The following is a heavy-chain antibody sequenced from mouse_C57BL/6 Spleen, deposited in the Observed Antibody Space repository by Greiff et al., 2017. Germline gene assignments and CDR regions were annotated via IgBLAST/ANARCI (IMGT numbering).Heavy chain of an antibody. J-gene: IGHJ3*01. CDR1: GFNIKDDY. D-gene: IGHD3-3*01. V-gene: IGHV14-4*01. Sequence: VQLQQSGAELVRPGASVKLSCTASGFNIKDDYMHWVKQRPEQGLEWIGWIDPENGDTEYASKFQGKATITADTSSNTAYLQRSSLTSEDTAVYYCTRILGAYWGQGTLVTVSA. CDR3: TRILGAY. CDR2: IDPENGDT.